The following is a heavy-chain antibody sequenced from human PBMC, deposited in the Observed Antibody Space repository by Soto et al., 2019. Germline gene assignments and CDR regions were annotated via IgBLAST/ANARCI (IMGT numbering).Heavy chain of an antibody. CDR3: ARQRMCSSPAY. CDR1: GGSISSSSYY. CDR2: IYYSGST. J-gene: IGHJ4*02. Sequence: QLQLQESGPGLVKPSETLSLTCTVSGGSISSSSYYWGWIRQPPGKGLEWIGSIYYSGSTYYNPSLTSRVPISFDTSKTRLYLKLSSVTAADTAVYYCARQRMCSSPAYWGQGTLVTVSS. D-gene: IGHD6-6*01. V-gene: IGHV4-39*01.